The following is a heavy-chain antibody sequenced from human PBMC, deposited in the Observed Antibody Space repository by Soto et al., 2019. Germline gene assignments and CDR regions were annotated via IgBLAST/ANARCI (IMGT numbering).Heavy chain of an antibody. J-gene: IGHJ4*02. D-gene: IGHD1-7*01. V-gene: IGHV4-59*08. CDR3: AKKRGGWGTLGW. Sequence: SETLSLTCTVSGGSISNYYWSWIRQPPGKGPELIGYIYYTGSTYYNPSLKGRVTISLDTSKNQFSLRLTSVTVADTAVYYCAKKRGGWGTLGWWGQETLAPVPS. CDR1: GGSISNYY. CDR2: IYYTGST.